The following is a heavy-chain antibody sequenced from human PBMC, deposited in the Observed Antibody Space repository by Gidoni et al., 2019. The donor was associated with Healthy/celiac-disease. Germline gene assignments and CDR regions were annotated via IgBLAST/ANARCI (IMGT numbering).Heavy chain of an antibody. D-gene: IGHD2-15*01. CDR1: GFTFSSYG. CDR2: ISYDGSNK. J-gene: IGHJ6*03. Sequence: GRSLRLSCAASGFTFSSYGMHWVRQVPGKGLEWVAVISYDGSNKYYADSVKGRFTISSDNSKNTLYLQMNSLRAEDTAVYYCAKSPSSYCSGGSCYYYYYYMDVWGKGTTVTVSS. CDR3: AKSPSSYCSGGSCYYYYYYMDV. V-gene: IGHV3-30*18.